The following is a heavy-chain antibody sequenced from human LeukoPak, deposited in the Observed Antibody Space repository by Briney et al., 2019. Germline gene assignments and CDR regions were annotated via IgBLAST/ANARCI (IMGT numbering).Heavy chain of an antibody. Sequence: SQTLSLTCAVSGGSISSGGYSWSWSRQPPGKGLEWIGYIYHSGSTYYNPSLKSRVTISVDRSKNQFSLKLSSVTAADTAVYYCGRAVVSSGWLDYWGQGTLVTVSS. D-gene: IGHD6-19*01. CDR2: IYHSGST. V-gene: IGHV4-30-2*01. CDR3: GRAVVSSGWLDY. CDR1: GGSISSGGYS. J-gene: IGHJ4*02.